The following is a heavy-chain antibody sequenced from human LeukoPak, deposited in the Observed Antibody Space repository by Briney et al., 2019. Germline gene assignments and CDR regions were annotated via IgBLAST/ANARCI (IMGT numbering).Heavy chain of an antibody. CDR2: IYYSGST. V-gene: IGHV4-30-4*01. Sequence: SQTLSLTCTVSGGSISSGDYYWGWIRQPPGKGLEWIGYIYYSGSTYYNPSLKSRVTISVDTSKNQFSLKLSSVTAADTAVYYCARDSGYYSCFDYWGQGTLVTVSS. CDR1: GGSISSGDYY. J-gene: IGHJ4*02. CDR3: ARDSGYYSCFDY. D-gene: IGHD3-22*01.